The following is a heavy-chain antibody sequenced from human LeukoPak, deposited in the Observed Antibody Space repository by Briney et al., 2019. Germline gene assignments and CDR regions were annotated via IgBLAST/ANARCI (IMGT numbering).Heavy chain of an antibody. D-gene: IGHD3-10*01. J-gene: IGHJ6*03. Sequence: SETLSLTCSVSGDYINSHYWTWIRQSSGRGLEWLGYIHFGGSTKYNPSLKSPVTISIDTSRTQFSLRVYSVTAADTAVYYRARRRIGGMVRGYRKYYYMDVWGKGTTVAISS. CDR2: IHFGGST. V-gene: IGHV4-59*11. CDR1: GDYINSHY. CDR3: ARRRIGGMVRGYRKYYYMDV.